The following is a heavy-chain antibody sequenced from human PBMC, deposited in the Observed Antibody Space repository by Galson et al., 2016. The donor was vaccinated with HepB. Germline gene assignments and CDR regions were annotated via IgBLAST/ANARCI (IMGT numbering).Heavy chain of an antibody. CDR2: ISWNSVTI. CDR3: ANDFGRRRSNSLYHFYGMDV. J-gene: IGHJ6*04. D-gene: IGHD6-6*01. Sequence: SLRLSCAASAFTFEDYAMHWVRQAPGKGLEWVAGISWNSVTIGYADSVKGRFTISRENSKKALYLEMNSLSREDTALYYCANDFGRRRSNSLYHFYGMDVWGNGTTVTVSS. V-gene: IGHV3-9*01. CDR1: AFTFEDYA.